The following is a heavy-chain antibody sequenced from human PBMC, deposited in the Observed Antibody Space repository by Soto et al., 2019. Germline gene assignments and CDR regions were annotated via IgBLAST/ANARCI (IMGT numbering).Heavy chain of an antibody. CDR2: FYTTGTT. J-gene: IGHJ6*02. V-gene: IGHV4-4*07. Sequence: SETLSLTCTVSGGSISSYYWSWIRQSAGKGLEWLGRFYTTGTTNYNPSLKSRLSMSTDTSKNQLSLRLTSVTAADTGVYYCARAGNQYGVDVWGRGTTVTVSS. D-gene: IGHD3-10*01. CDR3: ARAGNQYGVDV. CDR1: GGSISSYY.